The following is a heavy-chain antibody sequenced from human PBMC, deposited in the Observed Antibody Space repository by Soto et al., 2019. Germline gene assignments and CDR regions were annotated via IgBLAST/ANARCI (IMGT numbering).Heavy chain of an antibody. CDR3: TKDVTGDIGADF. CDR2: IKTSGDTT. V-gene: IGHV3-23*05. CDR1: GFAFSNCA. D-gene: IGHD2-21*02. Sequence: LRLSCAASGFAFSNCAMSWVRQAPGKGLEWVSTIKTSGDTTFYADPVKGRFTTSRDDSKNTLYLQMNSLRAEDTATYYCTKDVTGDIGADFWGQGTPVTVSS. J-gene: IGHJ4*02.